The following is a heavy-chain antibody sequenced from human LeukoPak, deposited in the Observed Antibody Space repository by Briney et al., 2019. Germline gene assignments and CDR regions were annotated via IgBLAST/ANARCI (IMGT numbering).Heavy chain of an antibody. Sequence: GASVKVSCKASGYIFTGYYMHWVRQAPGQGLEWMGWINPNSGGTNYAQKFQGRVTMTRDTSISTAYMELSRLRSDDTAVYYCARYLMTTVTTLGMDVWGQGTTVTVSS. CDR2: INPNSGGT. J-gene: IGHJ6*02. CDR3: ARYLMTTVTTLGMDV. V-gene: IGHV1-2*02. D-gene: IGHD4-17*01. CDR1: GYIFTGYY.